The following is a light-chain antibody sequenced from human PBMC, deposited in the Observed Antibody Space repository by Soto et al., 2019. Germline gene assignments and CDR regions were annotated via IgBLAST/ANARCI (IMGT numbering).Light chain of an antibody. V-gene: IGKV3-20*01. CDR1: QSVSSDY. J-gene: IGKJ4*01. Sequence: EIVLTQSPGTLSLSLGERATLSCRASQSVSSDYVAWYRQKPGQVPTVLIYRASTRATGIPDRFSGSGSGTDFTLTISRVEPEAFAVYYCQQYCSSPLNFGGGTRVEIK. CDR3: QQYCSSPLN. CDR2: RAS.